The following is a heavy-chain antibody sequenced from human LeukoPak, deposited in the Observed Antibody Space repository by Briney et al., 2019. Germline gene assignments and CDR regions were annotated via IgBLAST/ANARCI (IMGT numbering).Heavy chain of an antibody. J-gene: IGHJ6*02. CDR3: ARAGKLGEVAYYYYGMDV. CDR1: GFTFSGSA. D-gene: IGHD3-16*01. Sequence: GGSLRLSCAASGFTFSGSAMHWVRQASGKGLEWVGRIRSKANSYATAYAASVKGRFTISRDDSKNTAYLQMNSLKTEDTAVYYCARAGKLGEVAYYYYGMDVWGQGTTVTVSS. CDR2: IRSKANSYAT. V-gene: IGHV3-73*01.